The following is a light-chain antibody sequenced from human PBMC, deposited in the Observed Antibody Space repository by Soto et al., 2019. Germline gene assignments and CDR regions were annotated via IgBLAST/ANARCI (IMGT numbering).Light chain of an antibody. CDR2: SNN. J-gene: IGLJ2*01. CDR3: AAWDDSLNGYVV. CDR1: SSNNGSNT. Sequence: QSVLTQPPSASGTPGQRVTLSCSGSSSNNGSNTVNWYQQLPGTAPKLLIYSNNQRPSGVPDRFSGSKSGTSASLAISGLQSEDEADYYCAAWDDSLNGYVVFGGGTKLTVL. V-gene: IGLV1-44*01.